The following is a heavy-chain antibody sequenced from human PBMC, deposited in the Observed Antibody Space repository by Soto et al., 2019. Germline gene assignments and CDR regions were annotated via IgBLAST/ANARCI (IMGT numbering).Heavy chain of an antibody. CDR1: GFTLSDHY. V-gene: IGHV3-72*01. CDR2: SRNKANSYTT. CDR3: VRGYHSFDI. J-gene: IGHJ3*02. D-gene: IGHD2-2*01. Sequence: GGSLRLSCAASGFTLSDHYMDWVRQAPGKGLEWVGRSRNKANSYTTVYAASVKGRFTISRDDSRNSLYLQMDSLRTEDTAVYYCVRGYHSFDIWGQGIMVTVSS.